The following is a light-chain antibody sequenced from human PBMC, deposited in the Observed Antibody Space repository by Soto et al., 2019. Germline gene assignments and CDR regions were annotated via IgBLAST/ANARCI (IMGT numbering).Light chain of an antibody. V-gene: IGKV1-5*03. J-gene: IGKJ1*01. CDR2: KAS. CDR3: QQWA. CDR1: QSISSW. Sequence: DIQMTQSPSTLSASVGDRVNITCRASQSISSWLAWYQQKPGKAPKLLIYKASSLESGVPSRFSGSGSGTEFTLTISSLQPDDFATYYCQQWAFGQGTKVEIK.